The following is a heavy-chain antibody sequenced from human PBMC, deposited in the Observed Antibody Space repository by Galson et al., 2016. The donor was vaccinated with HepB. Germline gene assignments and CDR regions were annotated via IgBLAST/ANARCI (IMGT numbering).Heavy chain of an antibody. CDR1: GFTFGDYA. V-gene: IGHV3-49*03. J-gene: IGHJ4*02. Sequence: SLRLSCATSGFTFGDYAMSWFRQAPGKGLEWVGFIRSKAYGGTTEYAASVKDRFTISRDDSKSIAYLQMNSLRVEDTAVYYCAARYGEFLMVFDYWGQGTLVTVSS. D-gene: IGHD3-10*01. CDR3: AARYGEFLMVFDY. CDR2: IRSKAYGGTT.